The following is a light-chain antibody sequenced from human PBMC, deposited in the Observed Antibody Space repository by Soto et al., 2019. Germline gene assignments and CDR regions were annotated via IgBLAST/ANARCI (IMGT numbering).Light chain of an antibody. Sequence: DIQMTQSPSTLSASVGDRVTITCRASQSISRWLAWYQQKPGKAPKFLIYDASSLESGVPSRFSGSGSGTDFTLTISSLQPEDFATYYCQQSYSTPPWTFGQGTKVDIK. CDR2: DAS. CDR1: QSISRW. CDR3: QQSYSTPPWT. J-gene: IGKJ1*01. V-gene: IGKV1-39*01.